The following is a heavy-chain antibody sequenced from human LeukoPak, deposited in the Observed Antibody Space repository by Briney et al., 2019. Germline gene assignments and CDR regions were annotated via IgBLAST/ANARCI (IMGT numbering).Heavy chain of an antibody. D-gene: IGHD3-22*01. CDR3: ARDEYYYDSSGYYTYYFDY. V-gene: IGHV4-4*07. CDR1: GGSISSYY. CDR2: IYTSGST. J-gene: IGHJ4*02. Sequence: KASETLSLTCTVSGGSISSYYWSWIRQPAGKGLEWIGRIYTSGSTNYNPSLKSRVTMSVDTSKNQFSLKLSSVTAADTAVYYCARDEYYYDSSGYYTYYFDYWGQGTLVTVSS.